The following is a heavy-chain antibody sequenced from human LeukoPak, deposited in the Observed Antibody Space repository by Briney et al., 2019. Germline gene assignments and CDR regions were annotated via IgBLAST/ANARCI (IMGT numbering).Heavy chain of an antibody. D-gene: IGHD3-3*01. CDR3: ARVSGGHYDFWSGYSNWFDP. V-gene: IGHV4-59*01. Sequence: KTSETLSLTCTVSGGSISSYYWSWIRQPPGKGLEWIGYIYYSGSTNYNPSLKSRVTISVDTSKNQFSLKLSSVTAADTAVYYCARVSGGHYDFWSGYSNWFDPWGQGTLVTVSS. CDR2: IYYSGST. CDR1: GGSISSYY. J-gene: IGHJ5*02.